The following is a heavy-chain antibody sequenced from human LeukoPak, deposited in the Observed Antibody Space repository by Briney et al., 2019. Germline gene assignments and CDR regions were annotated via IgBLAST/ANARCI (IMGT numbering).Heavy chain of an antibody. Sequence: GGSLRLSCAASGFTFSSYAMSWVRQAPGKGLEWVSAISGSGGSTYYADSVKGRFTISRDNSKNTLYLQMNSLRAEDTAVYYCAKVVGIEWLRLYYFDYWGQGTLVTVSS. CDR3: AKVVGIEWLRLYYFDY. D-gene: IGHD5-12*01. CDR2: ISGSGGST. J-gene: IGHJ4*02. CDR1: GFTFSSYA. V-gene: IGHV3-23*01.